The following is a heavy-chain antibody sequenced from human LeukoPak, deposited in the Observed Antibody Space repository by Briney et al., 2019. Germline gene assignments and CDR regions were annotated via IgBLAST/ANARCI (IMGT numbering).Heavy chain of an antibody. Sequence: PSETPSLTCAVYGGSFSGYYWSWIRQPPGKGLEWIGEINHSGSTNYNPSLKSRVTISVDTSKNQFSLKLSSVTAADTAVYYCASLGVATKYWGQGTLVTVSS. CDR2: INHSGST. V-gene: IGHV4-34*01. D-gene: IGHD5-12*01. J-gene: IGHJ4*02. CDR3: ASLGVATKY. CDR1: GGSFSGYY.